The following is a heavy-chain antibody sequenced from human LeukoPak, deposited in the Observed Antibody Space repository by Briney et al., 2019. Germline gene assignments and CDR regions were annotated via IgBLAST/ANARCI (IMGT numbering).Heavy chain of an antibody. V-gene: IGHV1-46*01. Sequence: GASVKVPCKASGYTFTSYYIHWVRQAPGQGLEWMGIIHPSSGSATSAQKFQGRLTMTRDTSTSTVYMGLSSLRSEDTAVYYCARDSSASSLADPWGQGTLVTVSS. J-gene: IGHJ5*02. D-gene: IGHD2-2*01. CDR1: GYTFTSYY. CDR3: ARDSSASSLADP. CDR2: IHPSSGSA.